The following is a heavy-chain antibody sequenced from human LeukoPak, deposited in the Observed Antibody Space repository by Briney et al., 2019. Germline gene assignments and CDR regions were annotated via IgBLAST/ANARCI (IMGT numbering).Heavy chain of an antibody. J-gene: IGHJ4*02. CDR1: GFTVSSNY. V-gene: IGHV3-66*01. CDR2: IYTGGAT. CDR3: ARSGPIDC. Sequence: GGSLRLSCAAPGFTVSSNYMSWVRQAPGKGLDYVSVIYTGGATYYADSVKGRFTISRDNSKNTLYLQMNSLRAEDTAVYYCARSGPIDCWGQGTLVTVSS.